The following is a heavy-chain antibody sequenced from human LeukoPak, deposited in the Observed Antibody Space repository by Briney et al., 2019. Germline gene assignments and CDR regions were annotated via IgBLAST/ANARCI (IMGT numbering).Heavy chain of an antibody. Sequence: SVNVSCKASGGTFSSYAISWVRQAPGQGLEWMGGNIPIFGTANYAQKFQGRVTITADESTSTAYMELSSLRSEDTAVYYCARWHSSRDGYNYRSLTDNYFDYWGQGTLVTVSS. CDR2: NIPIFGTA. D-gene: IGHD5-24*01. CDR1: GGTFSSYA. CDR3: ARWHSSRDGYNYRSLTDNYFDY. J-gene: IGHJ4*02. V-gene: IGHV1-69*13.